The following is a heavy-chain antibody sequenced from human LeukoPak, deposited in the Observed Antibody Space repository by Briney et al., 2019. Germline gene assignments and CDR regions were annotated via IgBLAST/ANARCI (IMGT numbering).Heavy chain of an antibody. CDR1: GYTFTSYG. CDR3: ARVGGTTRGNRWFDP. Sequence: GASVKVSCKASGYTFTSYGLSWVRQAPGQGLEWMGWISAYSANTNCAQKLQGRVSMTTDTSTSTAYMELRSLRSDDTAVYYCARVGGTTRGNRWFDPWGQGTLVTVSS. D-gene: IGHD1-26*01. CDR2: ISAYSANT. V-gene: IGHV1-18*01. J-gene: IGHJ5*02.